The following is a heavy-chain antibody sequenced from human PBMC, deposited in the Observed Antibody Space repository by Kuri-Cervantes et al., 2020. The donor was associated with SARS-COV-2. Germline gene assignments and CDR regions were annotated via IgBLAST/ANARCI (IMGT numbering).Heavy chain of an antibody. V-gene: IGHV1-18*01. J-gene: IGHJ6*03. CDR3: ARGGLGITIFGVVTNSNYYYYYMDV. CDR1: GYTFTSYG. D-gene: IGHD3-3*01. CDR2: ISAYNGNT. Sequence: ASVKVSCKASGYTFTSYGISWVRQAPGQGLEWMGWISAYNGNTNYAQKLQGRVTMTTDTSTSTAYMELSSLRSEDTAVYYCARGGLGITIFGVVTNSNYYYYYMDVWGKGTTVTVSS.